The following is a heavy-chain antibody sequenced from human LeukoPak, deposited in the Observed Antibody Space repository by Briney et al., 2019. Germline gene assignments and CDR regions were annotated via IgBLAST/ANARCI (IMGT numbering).Heavy chain of an antibody. V-gene: IGHV1-69*13. D-gene: IGHD1-7*01. CDR2: ITPIFGTP. CDR3: AKTFRVVPPSELNC. CDR1: GGTFSSYP. J-gene: IGHJ4*01. Sequence: GASVKVSCNVSGGTFSSYPISWVRQAPGQGLEWMGEITPIFGTPDYAQKFQGRVTITADEATTTTYLEVSSLRSEDTAIYYCAKTFRVVPPSELNCWGQEPWSPSPQ.